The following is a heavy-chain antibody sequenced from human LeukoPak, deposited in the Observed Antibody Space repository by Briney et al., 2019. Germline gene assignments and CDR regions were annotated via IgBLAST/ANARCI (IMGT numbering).Heavy chain of an antibody. D-gene: IGHD4-17*01. Sequence: GGSLRLSCAASGFTFDDYTMHWVRQAPGKGLEWVSLISWDGGSTYYADSVKGQFTISRDNSKNSLYLQMNSLRTEDTALYYCAKVADYGDYDYYGMDVWGQGTTVTVSS. CDR2: ISWDGGST. CDR1: GFTFDDYT. J-gene: IGHJ6*02. V-gene: IGHV3-43*01. CDR3: AKVADYGDYDYYGMDV.